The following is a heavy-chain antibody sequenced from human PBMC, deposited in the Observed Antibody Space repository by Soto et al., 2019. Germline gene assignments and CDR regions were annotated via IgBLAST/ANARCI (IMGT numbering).Heavy chain of an antibody. CDR2: ISKNGGST. Sequence: EVQLVESGEKMVQPGGSLRLSCAASGFSFSSYAMHWVRQAPGKGLEYVSAISKNGGSTYYADSVKGRFTISRDNSKNTLYLQMGGLRLEDMAVYSCGRGQGIAAVDYWGQGTLVTVSS. V-gene: IGHV3-64*02. D-gene: IGHD6-13*01. CDR3: GRGQGIAAVDY. CDR1: GFSFSSYA. J-gene: IGHJ4*02.